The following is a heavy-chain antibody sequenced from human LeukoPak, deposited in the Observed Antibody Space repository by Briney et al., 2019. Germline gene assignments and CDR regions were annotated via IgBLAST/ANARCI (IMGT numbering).Heavy chain of an antibody. J-gene: IGHJ4*02. D-gene: IGHD3-10*01. CDR3: AREKAVYYGSGGFDY. Sequence: PGGSLRLSXAASGFTFSSYWMHWVRQAPGKGLVWDSRINSDGSSTSYADSVKGRFTISRDNAKNTLYLQMNSLRAEDTAVYYCAREKAVYYGSGGFDYWGQGTLVTVSS. V-gene: IGHV3-74*01. CDR2: INSDGSST. CDR1: GFTFSSYW.